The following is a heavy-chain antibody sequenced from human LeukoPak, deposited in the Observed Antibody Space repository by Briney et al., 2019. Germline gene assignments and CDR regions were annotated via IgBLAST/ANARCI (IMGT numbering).Heavy chain of an antibody. J-gene: IGHJ6*02. V-gene: IGHV3-49*04. CDR2: IRSKAYGGTT. CDR1: GFTFGDYA. Sequence: GGSLRLSCTASGFTFGDYAMTWVRQAPGKGLEWVGFIRSKAYGGTTEYAASVKGRFTISRDDSKSIAYLQMNSLKAEDTAVYYCTSYDPSDYYGMDVWGQGTTVTVSS. CDR3: TSYDPSDYYGMDV. D-gene: IGHD5-12*01.